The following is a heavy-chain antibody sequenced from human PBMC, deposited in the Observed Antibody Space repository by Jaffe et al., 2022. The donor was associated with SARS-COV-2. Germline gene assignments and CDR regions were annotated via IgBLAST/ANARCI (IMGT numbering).Heavy chain of an antibody. CDR1: GGSISSSSYY. V-gene: IGHV4-39*01. Sequence: QLQLQESGPGLVKPSETLSLTCTVSGGSISSSSYYWGWIRQPPGKGLEWIGSIYYSGSTYYNPSLKSRVTISVDTSKNQFSLKLSSVTAADTAVYYCARSKGFRDFDYWGQGTLVTVSS. J-gene: IGHJ4*02. CDR2: IYYSGST. CDR3: ARSKGFRDFDY.